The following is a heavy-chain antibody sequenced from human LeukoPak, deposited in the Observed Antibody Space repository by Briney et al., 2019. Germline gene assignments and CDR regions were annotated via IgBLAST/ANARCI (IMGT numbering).Heavy chain of an antibody. CDR1: GDSISSYY. CDR3: ARMYYSDNSGSHNWFDP. Sequence: KPSETLSLTCTVSGDSISSYYWSWLRQPPGKGLEWVGYIYYSGSTNYNPSLKSRVTISVDTSKNQFSLKLSSVTAADTAVYYCARMYYSDNSGSHNWFDPWGQGTLVTVSS. V-gene: IGHV4-59*12. J-gene: IGHJ5*02. D-gene: IGHD3-22*01. CDR2: IYYSGST.